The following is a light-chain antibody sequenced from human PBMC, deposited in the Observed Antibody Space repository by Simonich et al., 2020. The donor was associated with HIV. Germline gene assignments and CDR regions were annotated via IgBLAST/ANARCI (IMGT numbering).Light chain of an antibody. CDR2: EVS. V-gene: IGLV2-14*01. J-gene: IGLJ2*01. CDR1: SSDVGGYSY. Sequence: QSVLTQPPSVSGAPGQMVTISCTGTSSDVGGYSYVSWFQQHPGKAPKLMIYEVSKRPSGGSNRFSGSKSGNTASLTISGLQAEDEADYYCSSYTSSNSVVFGGGTKLTVL. CDR3: SSYTSSNSVV.